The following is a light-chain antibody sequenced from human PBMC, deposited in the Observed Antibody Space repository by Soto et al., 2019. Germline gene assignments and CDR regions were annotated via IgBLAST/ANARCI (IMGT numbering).Light chain of an antibody. CDR3: QQSYSTPMT. CDR2: AAS. V-gene: IGKV1-39*01. Sequence: DIQMTQSPSAMSASLGDIVTITCRASQDISNSLAWLQQRPGKAPKLLIYAASSLQSGVPSRFSGSGSGTDFTLTISSLQPEDFANYYCQQSYSTPMTFGKGTKVDIK. CDR1: QDISNS. J-gene: IGKJ1*01.